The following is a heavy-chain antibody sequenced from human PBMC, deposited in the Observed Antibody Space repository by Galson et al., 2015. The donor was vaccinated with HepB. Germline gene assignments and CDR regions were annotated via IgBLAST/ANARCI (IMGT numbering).Heavy chain of an antibody. CDR1: GFTFSSYW. CDR2: INKDGSFT. D-gene: IGHD2-2*01. Sequence: SLRLSCAASGFTFSSYWMHWVRQAPGKGLVWVSRINKDGSFTRYADSVKGRFTISRDNAKNTVYLQMNSLRAEDTAAYYCATNPAGDEGYWGRGTLVTVSS. CDR3: ATNPAGDEGY. J-gene: IGHJ4*02. V-gene: IGHV3-74*01.